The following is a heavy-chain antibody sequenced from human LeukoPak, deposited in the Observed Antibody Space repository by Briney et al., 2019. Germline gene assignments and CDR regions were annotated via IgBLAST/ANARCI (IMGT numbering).Heavy chain of an antibody. Sequence: PGGPLRLSCVASGFTFSSHAMGWVRQAPGKRPEWVSSLTDSGGTTYYVDSVKGRFTISRDNSKNTLYLHMNSLRAEDTAMYYCAKKRDAFDIWGQGTVVAVSS. CDR3: AKKRDAFDI. D-gene: IGHD5-24*01. CDR1: GFTFSSHA. CDR2: LTDSGGTT. V-gene: IGHV3-23*01. J-gene: IGHJ3*02.